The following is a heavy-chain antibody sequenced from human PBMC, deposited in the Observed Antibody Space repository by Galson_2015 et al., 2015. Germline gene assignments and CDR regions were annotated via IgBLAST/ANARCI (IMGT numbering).Heavy chain of an antibody. CDR1: GYTFTNYG. Sequence: SVKVSCKASGYTFTNYGISWVRQAPGQGLGWMGWISAYNGDTDYAQKLQGRVTMTTDTLTSTAYMELRSLTSDDTAVYHCARDSQLSPNGGFFDLWGRGSLVTVSS. V-gene: IGHV1-18*01. CDR2: ISAYNGDT. J-gene: IGHJ2*01. D-gene: IGHD6-13*01. CDR3: ARDSQLSPNGGFFDL.